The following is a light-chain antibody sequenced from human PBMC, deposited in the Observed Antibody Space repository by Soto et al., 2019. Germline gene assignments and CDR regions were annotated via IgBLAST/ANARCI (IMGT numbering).Light chain of an antibody. J-gene: IGKJ5*01. Sequence: DIQMTQSPSSLSASVGDRVTITCRASQSISSYLNWYQQKPGKAPKLLIYAASSLQSGVPSRFSGSGSGTDFTLTISSLQPEDFATYYCQQSYSTPGTFGQGTRLXXK. CDR1: QSISSY. V-gene: IGKV1-39*01. CDR3: QQSYSTPGT. CDR2: AAS.